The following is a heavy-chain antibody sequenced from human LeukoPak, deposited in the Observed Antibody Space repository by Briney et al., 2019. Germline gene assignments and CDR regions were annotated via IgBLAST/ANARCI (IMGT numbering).Heavy chain of an antibody. D-gene: IGHD2-21*02. CDR3: ARGRGIVVVTAIISKYYFDY. Sequence: SETLSLTCTVSGGSISYYYWSWIRQPPGKGLEWIGCIHYSGSTKYNPSLKSQITISVDTSKNQFSLKLSSVTAADTAVYYCARGRGIVVVTAIISKYYFDYWGQGTLVTVSS. J-gene: IGHJ4*02. V-gene: IGHV4-59*12. CDR1: GGSISYYY. CDR2: IHYSGST.